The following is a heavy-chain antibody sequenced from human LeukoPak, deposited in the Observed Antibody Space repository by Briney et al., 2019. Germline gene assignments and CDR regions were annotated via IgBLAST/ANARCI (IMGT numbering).Heavy chain of an antibody. CDR3: TRGADY. CDR1: GLTFSSSW. Sequence: GGSLRLSCAASGLTFSSSWKHWVRQAPGKGLVWVSRINSDGSKTDYADSVKGRFTISRDNAKNTLYLQMDSLRAEDTAIYYCTRGADYWGQGTLVTVSS. CDR2: INSDGSKT. J-gene: IGHJ4*02. V-gene: IGHV3-74*01.